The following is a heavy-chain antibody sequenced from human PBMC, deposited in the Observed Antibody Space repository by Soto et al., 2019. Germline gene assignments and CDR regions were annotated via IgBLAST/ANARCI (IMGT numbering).Heavy chain of an antibody. CDR1: GASINNNDYY. J-gene: IGHJ2*01. D-gene: IGHD3-22*01. CDR3: ARMSYFYDKWYFDP. CDR2: VYYSGTT. V-gene: IGHV4-30-4*01. Sequence: SETLSLTCTVSGASINNNDYYWIWIRQTPGKGLDWIVYVYYSGTTDYIPSLKSRLSMSIDKSQNQFTLKLNSVTAADTATYYCARMSYFYDKWYFDPWGRGTLVTVSS.